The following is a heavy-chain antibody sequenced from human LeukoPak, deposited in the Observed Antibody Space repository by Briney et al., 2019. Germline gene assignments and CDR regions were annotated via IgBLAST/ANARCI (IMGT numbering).Heavy chain of an antibody. J-gene: IGHJ4*02. V-gene: IGHV4-39*01. CDR2: IYYSGST. D-gene: IGHD5-18*01. CDR1: GGSISISSYY. CDR3: ANSGYVKGYYFDY. Sequence: SETLSLTCTVSGGSISISSYYWGWIRQPPGKGLEWIGSIYYSGSTYYNPSLKSRVTISLDTSKNQFSLKLSSVTAADTAVYYCANSGYVKGYYFDYWGQGTLVTVSS.